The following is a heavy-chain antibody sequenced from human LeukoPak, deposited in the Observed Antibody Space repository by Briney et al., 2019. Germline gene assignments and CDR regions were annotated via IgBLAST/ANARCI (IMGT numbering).Heavy chain of an antibody. Sequence: PGRSLRLSCAASGLTFSSYAMHWVRQAPGKGLEWVAVISYDGSNKYYADSVKGRFTISRDNSKNTLYLQMNSLRAEDTAVYYCARDPPGDWGQGTLVTVSS. CDR1: GLTFSSYA. CDR2: ISYDGSNK. J-gene: IGHJ4*02. CDR3: ARDPPGD. D-gene: IGHD3-10*01. V-gene: IGHV3-30*04.